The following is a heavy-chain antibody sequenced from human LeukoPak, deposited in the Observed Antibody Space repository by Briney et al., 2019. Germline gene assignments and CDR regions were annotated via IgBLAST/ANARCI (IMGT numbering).Heavy chain of an antibody. CDR1: GGSFSGYY. J-gene: IGHJ4*02. CDR3: ARRGYYDSSGLDY. Sequence: PSETLSLTCAVYGGSFSGYYWSWIRQPPGKGLEWIGEINHSGSTNYNPSLRGRVFISRDTSKNQFSLKLSSVTPADTAIYYYARRGYYDSSGLDYWGQGTLVAVSS. CDR2: INHSGST. V-gene: IGHV4-34*01. D-gene: IGHD3-22*01.